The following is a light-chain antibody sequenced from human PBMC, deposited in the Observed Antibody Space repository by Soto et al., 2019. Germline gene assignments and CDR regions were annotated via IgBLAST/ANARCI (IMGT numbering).Light chain of an antibody. CDR3: QQYGNSWT. J-gene: IGKJ1*01. Sequence: ETVLTQSPGTLSLSPGEGATLSCRASQSVSSSSLAWYQHRPGQAPRLLIYGASSRASGIPDRFSGSGSGTDFTLTISRLEPEDFAVYYCQQYGNSWTFGQGTKV. CDR1: QSVSSSS. CDR2: GAS. V-gene: IGKV3-20*01.